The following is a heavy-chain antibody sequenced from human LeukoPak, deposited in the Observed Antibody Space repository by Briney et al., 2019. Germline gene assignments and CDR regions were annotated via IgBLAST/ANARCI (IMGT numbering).Heavy chain of an antibody. CDR3: AKDPREVGSSSPRRGWFDP. J-gene: IGHJ5*02. Sequence: PGRSLRLSCAASGFTLSSYGMHWVRQAPGKGLEWVAVISYDGSNKYYADSVKGRFTISRDNSKNTLYLRMNSLRAEDTAVYYCAKDPREVGSSSPRRGWFDPWGQGTLVTVSS. V-gene: IGHV3-30*18. D-gene: IGHD6-13*01. CDR1: GFTLSSYG. CDR2: ISYDGSNK.